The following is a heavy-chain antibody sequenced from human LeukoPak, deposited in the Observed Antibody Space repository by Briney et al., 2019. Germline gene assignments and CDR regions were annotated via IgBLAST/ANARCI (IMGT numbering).Heavy chain of an antibody. Sequence: GGSLRLSCAASGFTFSSYGMHWVRQAPGKGLEWVAFIRYDGSNKYYADSVKGRFTISRDNSKNTLYLQMNSLRAEDTAVYYCARDRLGYYDSSGYYFYFDYWGQGTLVTVSS. CDR3: ARDRLGYYDSSGYYFYFDY. J-gene: IGHJ4*02. D-gene: IGHD3-22*01. CDR1: GFTFSSYG. V-gene: IGHV3-30*02. CDR2: IRYDGSNK.